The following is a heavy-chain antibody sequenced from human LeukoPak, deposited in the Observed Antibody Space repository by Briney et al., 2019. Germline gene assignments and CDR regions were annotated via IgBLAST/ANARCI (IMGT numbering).Heavy chain of an antibody. Sequence: NPSETLSLTCTVSGGSISSYYWSWIRHSPGKELEWIGYYYYGGSTLYNPSLSSRVTISVDASKNHFSLRLNSVTGADTGVYYCAIMGSAYGNAFDVWGQGTMVTVSP. J-gene: IGHJ3*01. CDR2: YYYGGST. CDR3: AIMGSAYGNAFDV. V-gene: IGHV4-59*01. CDR1: GGSISSYY. D-gene: IGHD3-3*01.